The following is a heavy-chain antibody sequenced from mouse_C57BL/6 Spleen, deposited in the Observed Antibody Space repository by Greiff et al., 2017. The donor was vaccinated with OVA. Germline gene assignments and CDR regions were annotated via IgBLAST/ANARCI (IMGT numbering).Heavy chain of an antibody. CDR1: GYTFTNYW. V-gene: IGHV1-63*01. CDR3: ARGYYDYERRYYDAMDY. CDR2: IYPGGGYT. Sequence: QVQLQQSGAELVRPGTSVKMSCKASGYTFTNYWIGWAKQRPGHGLEWIGDIYPGGGYTNYNEKFKGKATLTADKSSSTAYMQFSSLTSEDSAIYYCARGYYDYERRYYDAMDYWGQGTSVTVSS. D-gene: IGHD2-4*01. J-gene: IGHJ4*01.